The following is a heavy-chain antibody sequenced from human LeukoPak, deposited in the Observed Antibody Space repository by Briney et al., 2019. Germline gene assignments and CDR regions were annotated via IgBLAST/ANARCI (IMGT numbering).Heavy chain of an antibody. J-gene: IGHJ3*02. CDR1: GGSISSYY. V-gene: IGHV4-59*08. CDR2: IYYSGST. Sequence: PSETLSLTCTVSGGSISSYYWSWIRQPPGKGLEWIGYIYYSGSTNYNPSLKSRVTISVDTSKNQFSLKLSSVTAADTAVYYCARAGYGCSGFGESYAFDIWGQGRMVTPSS. CDR3: ARAGYGCSGFGESYAFDI. D-gene: IGHD3-10*01.